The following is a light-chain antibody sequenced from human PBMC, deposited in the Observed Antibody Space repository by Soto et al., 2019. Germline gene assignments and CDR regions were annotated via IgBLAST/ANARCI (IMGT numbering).Light chain of an antibody. CDR2: GAS. V-gene: IGKV3-15*01. J-gene: IGKJ4*01. CDR3: QQFSSYPLT. CDR1: QSVATN. Sequence: IVMTQCPARLSVPPGARATLSCRASQSVATNLAWYQQKPGQAPRLLIYGASTRATGIPARFSGGGSGTDFTLTISRLEPEDFAVYYCQQFSSYPLTFGGGTKVDIK.